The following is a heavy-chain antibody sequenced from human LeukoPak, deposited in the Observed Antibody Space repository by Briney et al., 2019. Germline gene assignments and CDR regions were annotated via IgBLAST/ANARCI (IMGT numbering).Heavy chain of an antibody. CDR1: GGSISSGSYY. CDR2: IYTSGST. D-gene: IGHD3-10*01. CDR3: ARDRGSSGWFDY. J-gene: IGHJ4*02. Sequence: PSQTLSLTCTVSGGSISSGSYYWRWIRQPAGKGREWIGRIYTSGSTNYNPSLKSRVTISVDTSKNQFSLKLSSVTAADTAVYYCARDRGSSGWFDYWGQGTLVTVSS. V-gene: IGHV4-61*02.